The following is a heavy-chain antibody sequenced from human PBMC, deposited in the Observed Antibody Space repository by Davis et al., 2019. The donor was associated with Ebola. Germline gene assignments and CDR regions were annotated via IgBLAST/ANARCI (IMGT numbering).Heavy chain of an antibody. Sequence: GASLKISCAASGLTFGRSAMHCVRHASGKGLEWVGRIRSKANSYATAYAASVKGRFTISRDDSKNTAYLQMNSLKTEDTAVYYCTRHGPAYSSGLTWGQGTLVTVSS. CDR2: IRSKANSYAT. D-gene: IGHD6-19*01. V-gene: IGHV3-73*01. CDR3: TRHGPAYSSGLT. CDR1: GLTFGRSA. J-gene: IGHJ5*02.